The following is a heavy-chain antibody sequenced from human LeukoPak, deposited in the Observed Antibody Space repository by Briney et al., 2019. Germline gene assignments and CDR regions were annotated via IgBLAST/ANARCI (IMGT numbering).Heavy chain of an antibody. Sequence: PGGSLRLSCAASGFTFSSYWMSWVRQAPGKGLEWVANIKQDGSEKYYVDSVKGRFTISRDNAKNSLYLQMNSLRAEDTAVYYCAKDQHFAISNYDYWGQGTLVTVSS. CDR3: AKDQHFAISNYDY. J-gene: IGHJ4*02. V-gene: IGHV3-7*03. D-gene: IGHD2/OR15-2a*01. CDR2: IKQDGSEK. CDR1: GFTFSSYW.